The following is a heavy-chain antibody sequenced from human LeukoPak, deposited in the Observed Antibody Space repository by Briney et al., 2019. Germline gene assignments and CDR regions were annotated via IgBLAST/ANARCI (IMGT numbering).Heavy chain of an antibody. CDR1: GFTFSSYS. D-gene: IGHD1-14*01. J-gene: IGHJ4*02. Sequence: GGSLRLSCAASGFTFSSYSMNWVRQAPGKGLEWVASIGPTGSDRYHADSIKGRFTISRDNANNFLYLQMNSLRAEDTAVYYCATETNGRHYDYWGQGTLLTLSS. CDR3: ATETNGRHYDY. CDR2: IGPTGSDR. V-gene: IGHV3-21*06.